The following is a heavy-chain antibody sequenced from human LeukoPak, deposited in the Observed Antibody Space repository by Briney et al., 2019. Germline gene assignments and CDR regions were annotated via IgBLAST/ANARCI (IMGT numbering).Heavy chain of an antibody. V-gene: IGHV3-11*05. J-gene: IGHJ2*01. CDR3: AREDKWYFDL. CDR2: ISASGSYT. CDR1: GLTFSDYY. Sequence: GGSLRLSCAASGLTFSDYYMSWIRQAPGKGLEWVSKISASGSYTNDADSVKGRFTISRDNAKNSLYLHMNSLRAEDTAVYYCAREDKWYFDLWGPGTLVTVSS.